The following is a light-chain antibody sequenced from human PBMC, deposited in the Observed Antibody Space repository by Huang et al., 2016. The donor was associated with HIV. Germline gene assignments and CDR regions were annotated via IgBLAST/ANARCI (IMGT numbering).Light chain of an antibody. CDR3: QQYGSPLT. CDR1: QYLSNTY. Sequence: EIVLTQSPATLSLSAGERATLSCRASQYLSNTYLALYQQRPGQAPRRLSYGASNRAAGIPDRLSGRGSGTDYTLTISRLEPEDLGVYYCQQYGSPLTFGGGTKVEI. CDR2: GAS. V-gene: IGKV3-20*01. J-gene: IGKJ4*01.